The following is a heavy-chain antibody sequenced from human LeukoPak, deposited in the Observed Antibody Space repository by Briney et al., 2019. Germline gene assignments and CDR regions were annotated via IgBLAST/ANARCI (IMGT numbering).Heavy chain of an antibody. D-gene: IGHD5-12*01. CDR2: ISASSDST. V-gene: IGHV3-23*01. J-gene: IGHJ4*02. CDR1: GFTFSTYA. Sequence: GGSLRLSCAASGFTFSTYAMSWVCQAPGKGLDWVSGISASSDSTYYADSVKGRFTISRDNSKNTLYLQMNSLGAADTAVYYCAKDRAGYSGARGFDCWGQGTLVTVSS. CDR3: AKDRAGYSGARGFDC.